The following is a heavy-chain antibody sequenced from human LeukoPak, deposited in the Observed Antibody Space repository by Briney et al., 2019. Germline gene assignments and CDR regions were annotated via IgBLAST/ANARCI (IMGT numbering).Heavy chain of an antibody. D-gene: IGHD3-22*01. Sequence: ASVKVSCKASGYTFTSYGISWVRQAPGQGLEWMGWISAYNGNTNYAQKLQGRVTMATDTSTSTAYMELRSLRSDDTAVYYCARGRGLAVAIKTHYYDSSGPVSSWWFDPWGQGTLVTVSS. V-gene: IGHV1-18*01. CDR1: GYTFTSYG. J-gene: IGHJ5*02. CDR3: ARGRGLAVAIKTHYYDSSGPVSSWWFDP. CDR2: ISAYNGNT.